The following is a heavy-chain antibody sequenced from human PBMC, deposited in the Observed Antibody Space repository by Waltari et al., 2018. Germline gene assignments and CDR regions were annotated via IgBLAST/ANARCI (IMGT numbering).Heavy chain of an antibody. J-gene: IGHJ4*02. CDR2: INPSGGST. CDR1: GYTFTSYY. V-gene: IGHV1-46*01. Sequence: QVQLVQSGAEVKKPGASVKVSCKASGYTFTSYYMHWVRQAPGQGLEWMGIINPSGGSTSYAQKCQCRVTMTRDTSTSTVYMELSSLRSEDTAVYYCAAQIVVVVAALDYWGQGTLVTVSS. CDR3: AAQIVVVVAALDY. D-gene: IGHD2-15*01.